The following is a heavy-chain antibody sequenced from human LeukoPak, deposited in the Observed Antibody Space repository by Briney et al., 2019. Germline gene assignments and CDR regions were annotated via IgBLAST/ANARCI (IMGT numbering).Heavy chain of an antibody. Sequence: GASLRLSCAASGFTFSNYAMSWVRQAPGEGLEWVSAILGSGGSTYYADSVKGRFTVSRDNSRSTLYLQMKSLRAEDTALYYCAKWGDYDVLTGYYVPDYWGQGTRVTVSS. J-gene: IGHJ4*02. V-gene: IGHV3-23*01. CDR2: ILGSGGST. D-gene: IGHD3-9*01. CDR1: GFTFSNYA. CDR3: AKWGDYDVLTGYYVPDY.